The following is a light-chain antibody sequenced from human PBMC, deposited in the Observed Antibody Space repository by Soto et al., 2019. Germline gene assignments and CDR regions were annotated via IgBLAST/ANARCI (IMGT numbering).Light chain of an antibody. CDR1: QSISSW. CDR3: LQDINYPWT. Sequence: IQMTQSPSTLSASVGDRVTITCRASQSISSWLAWYQQKPGKAPKLLIYAASSLQSGVPSRFSGSGSGTDFTLTISSLQPEDFATYYCLQDINYPWTFGQGTRLEIK. V-gene: IGKV1-5*01. J-gene: IGKJ5*01. CDR2: AAS.